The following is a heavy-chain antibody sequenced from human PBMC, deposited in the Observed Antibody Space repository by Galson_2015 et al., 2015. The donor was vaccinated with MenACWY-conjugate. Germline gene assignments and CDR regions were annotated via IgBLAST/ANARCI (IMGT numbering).Heavy chain of an antibody. V-gene: IGHV1-2*04. Sequence: QSGAEVKKPGASVKVSCKASGGTFSSYAISWVRQAPGQGLEWMGWINPNSGGTNYAQKFQGWVTMTRDTSISTAYMELSRLRSDDTAVYYCARAASSNLDYWGQGTLVTVSS. CDR1: GGTFSSYA. J-gene: IGHJ4*02. CDR3: ARAASSNLDY. CDR2: INPNSGGT.